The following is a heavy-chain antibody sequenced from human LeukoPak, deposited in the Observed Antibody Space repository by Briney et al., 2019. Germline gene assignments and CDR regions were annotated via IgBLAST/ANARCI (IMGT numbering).Heavy chain of an antibody. V-gene: IGHV3-30-3*01. D-gene: IGHD2-21*01. CDR1: GFTFTRYA. CDR3: AKDKALAVIGTDGMDV. J-gene: IGHJ6*02. CDR2: ISNDGSNK. Sequence: GGSLRLSCAASGFTFTRYAMHWVRQAPGEGLEWVAIISNDGSNKYYADSVQGRFTISRDNSKNTLYLQMNSLTSEDTAVYYCAKDKALAVIGTDGMDVWGQGTTVTVSS.